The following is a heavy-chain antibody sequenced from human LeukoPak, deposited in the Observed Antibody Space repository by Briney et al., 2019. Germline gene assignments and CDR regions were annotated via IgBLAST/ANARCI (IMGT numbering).Heavy chain of an antibody. Sequence: GGSLKLSCAASGFTFDDFAMHWVRQAPGKGLEWVSGINWNSGTIAYAVSVKGRFTISRDNAKNSLYLQMNSLRADDTALYYCVKEGEMGQNYYGSGRYYYYMDVWGQGTMVTVSS. CDR2: INWNSGTI. V-gene: IGHV3-9*01. CDR1: GFTFDDFA. J-gene: IGHJ6*03. D-gene: IGHD3-10*01. CDR3: VKEGEMGQNYYGSGRYYYYMDV.